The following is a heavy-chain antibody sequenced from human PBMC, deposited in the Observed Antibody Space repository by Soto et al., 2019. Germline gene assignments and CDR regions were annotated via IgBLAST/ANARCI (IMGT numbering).Heavy chain of an antibody. CDR1: GFTFGNYG. Sequence: GGSLRLSCAASGFTFGNYGMHWVRQTPGKGLEWVALILYDGSNKYYGDSVKGRFTISRDNSKNTLYLQVSSLRAEDTAVYYCAKSRDAYNFYFYYGMDVWGQGTTVTVSS. CDR2: ILYDGSNK. V-gene: IGHV3-30*18. J-gene: IGHJ6*02. D-gene: IGHD2-2*01. CDR3: AKSRDAYNFYFYYGMDV.